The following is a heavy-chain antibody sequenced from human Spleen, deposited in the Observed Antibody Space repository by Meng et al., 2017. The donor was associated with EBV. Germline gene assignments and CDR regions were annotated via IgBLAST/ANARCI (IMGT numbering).Heavy chain of an antibody. J-gene: IGHJ4*02. CDR2: IYHSGRV. Sequence: LPESGAALVKPSQPPAPPCPVSCVSVSSGGCSWSWIRQPPGKGLEWITYIYHSGRVYYHPSLKSRDTISLVRSNNQFSLELNSVTAADTAVYYCARGIMTTVTTLFFFDSWGQGTLVTVSS. D-gene: IGHD4-17*01. CDR1: CVSVSSGGCS. V-gene: IGHV4-30-2*01. CDR3: ARGIMTTVTTLFFFDS.